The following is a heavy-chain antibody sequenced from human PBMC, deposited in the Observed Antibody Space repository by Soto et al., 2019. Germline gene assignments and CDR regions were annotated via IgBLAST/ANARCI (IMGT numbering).Heavy chain of an antibody. J-gene: IGHJ5*02. CDR3: ARLIHSSSWYWFDP. Sequence: SETLSLTCTVSGGSISSGGYYWSWIRQHPGKGLEWIGYIYYSGSTYYNPSLKSRVTISVDTSKNQFSLKLSSVTAADTAVYYCARLIHSSSWYWFDPWGQGTLVTVSS. D-gene: IGHD6-13*01. CDR1: GGSISSGGYY. V-gene: IGHV4-39*01. CDR2: IYYSGST.